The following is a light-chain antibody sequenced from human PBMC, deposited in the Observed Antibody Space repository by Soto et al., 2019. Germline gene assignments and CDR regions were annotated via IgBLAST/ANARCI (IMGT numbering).Light chain of an antibody. V-gene: IGKV1-13*02. Sequence: IQLTQSPASLSASVGERVTITCRASQDIRGALAWYQQSPGEAPQLLIYDASTLESGVPSMFSGSSSGTHFTLTSSSLQPEDFATYYCQQFRSYPITFGQGTRLEI. J-gene: IGKJ5*01. CDR3: QQFRSYPIT. CDR1: QDIRGA. CDR2: DAS.